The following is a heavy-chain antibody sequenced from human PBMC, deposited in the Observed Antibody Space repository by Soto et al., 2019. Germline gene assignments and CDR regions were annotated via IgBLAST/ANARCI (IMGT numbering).Heavy chain of an antibody. CDR2: ISYDGSNK. D-gene: IGHD6-19*01. Sequence: PGGSLRLSCAASGFTFSSYGMHWVRQAPGKGLEWVAVISYDGSNKYYADSVKGRFTISRDNSKNTLYLQMNSLRAEDTAVYYCAKDRLFPIAVAGGPPWYYYYGMDVWGQGTTVTVSS. CDR1: GFTFSSYG. V-gene: IGHV3-30*18. CDR3: AKDRLFPIAVAGGPPWYYYYGMDV. J-gene: IGHJ6*02.